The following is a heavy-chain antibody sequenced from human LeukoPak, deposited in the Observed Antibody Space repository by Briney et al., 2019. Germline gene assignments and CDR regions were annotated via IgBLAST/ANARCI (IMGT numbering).Heavy chain of an antibody. CDR3: AKDFYYDSSNYD. CDR2: IWYDGSNK. Sequence: GGSLRLSRAASGFTFSSYGMHWVRQAPGKGLQWVALIWYDGSNKYYADSVEGRFTISRDNSKNTLYLHMDSLRAEDTAVYYCAKDFYYDSSNYDWGEGTLVTVSS. D-gene: IGHD3-22*01. J-gene: IGHJ4*02. CDR1: GFTFSSYG. V-gene: IGHV3-33*06.